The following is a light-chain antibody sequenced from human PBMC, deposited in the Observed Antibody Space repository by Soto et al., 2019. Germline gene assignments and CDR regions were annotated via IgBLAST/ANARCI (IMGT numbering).Light chain of an antibody. CDR2: SNN. V-gene: IGLV1-44*01. Sequence: QSVLTQPPSASGTPGQRVTISCSGSSSNIGSNTVNWYQQLPGTAPKHLIYSNNQRPSGVPDRFSGSKSGTSASLAISGLQSEDEADYYCAAWDYSLNGWVFGGGTKLTVL. J-gene: IGLJ3*02. CDR1: SSNIGSNT. CDR3: AAWDYSLNGWV.